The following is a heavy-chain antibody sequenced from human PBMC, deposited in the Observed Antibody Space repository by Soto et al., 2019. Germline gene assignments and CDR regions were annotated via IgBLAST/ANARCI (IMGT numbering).Heavy chain of an antibody. CDR2: IRSKANSYAT. V-gene: IGHV3-73*01. Sequence: GGSLRLCCAASGFTFSGSAMHWVRQASGKGLEWVGRIRSKANSYATAYAASVKGRFTISRDDSKNTAYLQMNSLKTEDTAVYYCTSPYYDSSGSNWFDPWGQGTLVTVSS. J-gene: IGHJ5*02. D-gene: IGHD3-22*01. CDR3: TSPYYDSSGSNWFDP. CDR1: GFTFSGSA.